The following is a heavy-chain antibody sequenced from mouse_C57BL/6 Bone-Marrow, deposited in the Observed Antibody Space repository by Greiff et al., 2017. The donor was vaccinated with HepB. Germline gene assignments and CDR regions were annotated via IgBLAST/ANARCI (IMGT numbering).Heavy chain of an antibody. D-gene: IGHD2-4*01. CDR3: ARDDYGYFDY. Sequence: VQLQQPGAELVKPGASVQLSCKASGSTFTSYWMQWVKQRPGQGLEWIGEIAPSDSYTNYNHKFKGKATLTVDTSSITAYMQLSSLTSEDSAVYYCARDDYGYFDYWGQGTTLTVSS. CDR2: IAPSDSYT. CDR1: GSTFTSYW. J-gene: IGHJ2*01. V-gene: IGHV1-50*01.